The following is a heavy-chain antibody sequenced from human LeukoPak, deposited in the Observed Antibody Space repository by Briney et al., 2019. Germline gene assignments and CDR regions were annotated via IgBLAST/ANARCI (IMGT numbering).Heavy chain of an antibody. CDR1: GFTFNTFA. CDR3: AGYGSGSYYAPFDY. D-gene: IGHD3-10*01. CDR2: VSGSGGST. J-gene: IGHJ4*02. Sequence: GGSLRLSCAASGFTFNTFAMTWVRQAPRKGLEWVSSVSGSGGSTYYADSVKGRFTISRDNSKNTLYLQMNSLRAEDTAVYYCAGYGSGSYYAPFDYWGQGTLVTVSS. V-gene: IGHV3-23*01.